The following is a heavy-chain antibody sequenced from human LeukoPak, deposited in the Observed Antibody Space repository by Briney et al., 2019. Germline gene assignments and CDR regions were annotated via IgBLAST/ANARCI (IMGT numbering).Heavy chain of an antibody. CDR1: GFTVSSNY. V-gene: IGHV3-53*01. D-gene: IGHD3-22*01. CDR3: ARGEDSNGYYGYYFEY. Sequence: PGGSLRLSCAASGFTVSSNYMSWVRQAPGKGLEFVSIIYSSGSTYYADSVKGRFTISRDNSKNTLHLQMNNLRAEDTAMYYCARGEDSNGYYGYYFEYWGQRTLVTVSS. CDR2: IYSSGST. J-gene: IGHJ4*02.